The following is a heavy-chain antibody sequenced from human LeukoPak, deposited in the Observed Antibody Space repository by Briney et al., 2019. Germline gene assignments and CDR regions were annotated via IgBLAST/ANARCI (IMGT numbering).Heavy chain of an antibody. D-gene: IGHD3-22*01. CDR2: ISYSGIT. J-gene: IGHJ5*02. CDR3: ARTFYYDSSNWFDP. V-gene: IGHV4-59*01. Sequence: PSETLSLTCSVSGGSLTNEFWSWIRQPPGKGLEWIGYISYSGITNYNPSLKSRVTISVDTSKNQFSLKLSSVTAADTAVYYCARTFYYDSSNWFDPWGQGTLVTVSS. CDR1: GGSLTNEF.